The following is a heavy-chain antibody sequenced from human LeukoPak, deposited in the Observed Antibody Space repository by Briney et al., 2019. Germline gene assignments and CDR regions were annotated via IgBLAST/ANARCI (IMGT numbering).Heavy chain of an antibody. V-gene: IGHV4-34*01. CDR1: GGSLSGYY. D-gene: IGHD2-2*01. Sequence: PSETLSLTCAVYGGSLSGYYWNWIRQPPGKGLEWIGEITHSGSTNYNPSLKSRVTIPVDTSKNQFSLKLTSVTAADTAVYYCARGWAYCSSTSCSVFDYWGQGALVTVSS. CDR3: ARGWAYCSSTSCSVFDY. J-gene: IGHJ4*02. CDR2: ITHSGST.